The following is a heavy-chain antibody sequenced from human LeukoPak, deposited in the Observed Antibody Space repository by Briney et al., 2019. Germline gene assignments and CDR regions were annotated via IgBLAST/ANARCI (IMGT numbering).Heavy chain of an antibody. CDR1: GFTFSSYA. Sequence: GGSLRLSCAASGFTFSSYAMHWVRQAPGKGLEWVAVISYDGSNKYYADSVKGRFTISRDNAKNSLYLQMNSLRAEDTAVYYCARGDCTTNCYVSYWGQGTLVTVSS. V-gene: IGHV3-30*04. CDR2: ISYDGSNK. D-gene: IGHD2-2*01. J-gene: IGHJ4*02. CDR3: ARGDCTTNCYVSY.